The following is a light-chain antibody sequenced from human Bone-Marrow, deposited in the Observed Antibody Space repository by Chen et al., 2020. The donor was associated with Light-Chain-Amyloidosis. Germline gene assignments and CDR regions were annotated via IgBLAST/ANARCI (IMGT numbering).Light chain of an antibody. CDR2: EVN. V-gene: IGLV2-23*02. CDR1: SSDVGNYNL. Sequence: QSALTQPASVSGSPGQSSTISCTGSSSDVGNYNLVSWYQQHPGKAPKLMIFEVNKRPSGVSNRFSGSKSGTTASLTSSGLLAEDGAYYRCGSYAGSNTVVFGGGTKLTVL. J-gene: IGLJ2*01. CDR3: GSYAGSNTVV.